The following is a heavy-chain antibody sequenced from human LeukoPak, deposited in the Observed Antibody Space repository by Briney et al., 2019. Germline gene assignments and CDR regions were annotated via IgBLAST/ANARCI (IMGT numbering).Heavy chain of an antibody. CDR3: ARWRYSTSPEWFDP. CDR2: INDSGTT. Sequence: PSETLSLTCAVYGGSFGGYFWTWIRQPPGKGLEWIGEINDSGTTNYNPSLKSRVTISVDTSKNQFSLKLSSVTAADTAVYYCARWRYSTSPEWFDPWGQGTLVTVSS. V-gene: IGHV4-34*01. J-gene: IGHJ5*02. CDR1: GGSFGGYF. D-gene: IGHD1-26*01.